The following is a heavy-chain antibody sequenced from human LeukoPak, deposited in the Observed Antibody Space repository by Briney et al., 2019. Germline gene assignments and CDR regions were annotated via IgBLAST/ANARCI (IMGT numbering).Heavy chain of an antibody. V-gene: IGHV3-48*03. Sequence: GGSLRLSCAASGFTFSSYEMNWVRQAPGKGLEWVSYISSSGSTIYYADSVKGRFTISRDNAKNSLYLQMNSLRAEDTAVYYCARAVGSGYYRHLDYWGEGTLVSVSS. CDR1: GFTFSSYE. J-gene: IGHJ4*02. D-gene: IGHD3-3*01. CDR3: ARAVGSGYYRHLDY. CDR2: ISSSGSTI.